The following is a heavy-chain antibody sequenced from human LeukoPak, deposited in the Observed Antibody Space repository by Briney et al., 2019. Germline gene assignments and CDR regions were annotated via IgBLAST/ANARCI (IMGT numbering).Heavy chain of an antibody. J-gene: IGHJ4*02. V-gene: IGHV2-70*11. CDR2: IDWDDDK. Sequence: RESGPALVKPTQTLTLTCTFSGFSLSTNEMCVSWIRQPPGKALEWLARIDWDDDKHYSTSLKTRLTISKDTSKNQVVLRLTNMDPVDTATYYCARTQWHLGSGDPLIDYWGQGTLVTVSS. CDR1: GFSLSTNEMC. CDR3: ARTQWHLGSGDPLIDY. D-gene: IGHD4-17*01.